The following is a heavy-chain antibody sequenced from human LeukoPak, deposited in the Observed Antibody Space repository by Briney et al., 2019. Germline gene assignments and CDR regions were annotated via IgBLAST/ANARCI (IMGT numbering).Heavy chain of an antibody. CDR3: ARGSGSYRPDWFDP. CDR2: MNPNSGNT. J-gene: IGHJ5*02. D-gene: IGHD1-26*01. V-gene: IGHV1-8*03. CDR1: GYTFTSYD. Sequence: GASVKVSCKASGYTFTSYDINWVRQATGQGLEWMGWMNPNSGNTGYAQKFQGRVTITRNTSISTAYMELSSLRSEDTAVYYCARGSGSYRPDWFDPWGQGTLVTVSS.